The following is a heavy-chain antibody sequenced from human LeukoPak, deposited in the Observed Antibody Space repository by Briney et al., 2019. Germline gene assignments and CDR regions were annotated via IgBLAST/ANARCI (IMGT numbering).Heavy chain of an antibody. V-gene: IGHV1-69*04. CDR3: ARGHNWNDVYDY. J-gene: IGHJ4*02. CDR2: IIPIFGIA. CDR1: GGTFSSYA. Sequence: SVKVSCKASGGTFSSYAISWVRQAPGQGLEWMGRIIPIFGIANYAQKFQGRVTITADKSTSTAYMELSSLRSEDTAVYYCARGHNWNDVYDYWGQGTLVTVSS. D-gene: IGHD1-1*01.